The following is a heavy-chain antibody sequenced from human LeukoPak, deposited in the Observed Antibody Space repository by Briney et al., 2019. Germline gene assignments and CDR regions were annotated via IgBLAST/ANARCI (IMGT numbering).Heavy chain of an antibody. J-gene: IGHJ6*02. V-gene: IGHV4-59*01. CDR2: IYYSGTT. CDR1: GGSISHYY. CDR3: AREDPRTKVPEGMDV. Sequence: PSETLSLTCTVAGGSISHYYWSWIRQPAGKGMEWIGYIYYSGTTNYNPSLKSRVTISVDTSKNQFSLKLNSVTAADTTVYYCAREDPRTKVPEGMDVWGQGTTVTVSS. D-gene: IGHD4/OR15-4a*01.